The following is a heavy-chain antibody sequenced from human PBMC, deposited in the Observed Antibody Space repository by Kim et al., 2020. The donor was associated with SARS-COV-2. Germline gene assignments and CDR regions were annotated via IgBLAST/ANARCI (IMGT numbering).Heavy chain of an antibody. CDR3: ARTRTVVATDY. Sequence: SETLSLTCTVSGGSISSYYWSWIRQPPGKGLEWIGYIYYSGGTNYNPSLKSRVTISVDTSKNQFSLTLSSVTAADTAVYYCARTRTVVATDYWGQGTLVT. V-gene: IGHV4-59*01. J-gene: IGHJ4*02. D-gene: IGHD2-2*01. CDR2: IYYSGGT. CDR1: GGSISSYY.